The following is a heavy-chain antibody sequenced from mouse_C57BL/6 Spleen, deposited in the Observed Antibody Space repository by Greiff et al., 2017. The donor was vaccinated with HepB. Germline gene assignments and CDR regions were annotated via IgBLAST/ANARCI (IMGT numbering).Heavy chain of an antibody. V-gene: IGHV1-50*01. CDR2: IDPSDSYT. D-gene: IGHD5-1-1*01. CDR3: ARKYSYYAMDY. Sequence: QVQLQQPGAELVKPGASVKLSCKASGYTFTSYWMQWVKQRPGQGLEWIGEIDPSDSYTNYNQKFKGKATLTVDTSSSTAYMQLSSLTSEDSAVYYCARKYSYYAMDYWGQGTSVTVSS. CDR1: GYTFTSYW. J-gene: IGHJ4*01.